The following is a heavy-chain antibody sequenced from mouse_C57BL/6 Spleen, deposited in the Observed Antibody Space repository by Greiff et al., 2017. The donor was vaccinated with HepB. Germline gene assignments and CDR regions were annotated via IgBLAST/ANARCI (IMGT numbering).Heavy chain of an antibody. CDR1: GYTFTDYE. D-gene: IGHD2-10*01. CDR3: TTYYGNFWFAY. Sequence: VQLVESGAELVRPGASVTLSCKASGYTFTDYEMHWVKQTPVHGLEWIGAIDPETGGTAYNQKFKGKAILTADKSSSTAYMELRSLTSEDSAVYYCTTYYGNFWFAYWGQGTLVTVSA. CDR2: IDPETGGT. J-gene: IGHJ3*01. V-gene: IGHV1-15*01.